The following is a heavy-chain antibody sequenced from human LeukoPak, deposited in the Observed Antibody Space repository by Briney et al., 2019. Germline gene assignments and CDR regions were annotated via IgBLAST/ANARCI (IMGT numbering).Heavy chain of an antibody. CDR3: TRGARWLIDY. CDR2: FHNSGTS. D-gene: IGHD3-16*01. V-gene: IGHV4-59*01. Sequence: PSETLSLTCTVSDDSISDYYRGWIRQPPGKGLEWIGYFHNSGTSTYNPSLKSRVTISADTSKNQFSLKLNSLTTADTAAYYCTRGARWLIDYWGRGILVTVSS. CDR1: DDSISDYY. J-gene: IGHJ4*02.